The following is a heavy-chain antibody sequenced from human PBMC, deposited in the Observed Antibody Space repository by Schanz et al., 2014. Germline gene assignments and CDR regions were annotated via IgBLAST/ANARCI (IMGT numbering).Heavy chain of an antibody. CDR3: TTYCDGGCAIDN. CDR2: SRNKGHSYTS. V-gene: IGHV3-72*01. CDR1: GFTFSDHF. D-gene: IGHD6-19*01. J-gene: IGHJ4*02. Sequence: VQLVESGGGLVQPGGSLRLSCAASGFTFSDHFMDWVRQAPGKGLEWVGHSRNKGHSYTSEYAASVKGRFTISRDDSKNTLFLQMNSLKTEDTAVYYCTTYCDGGCAIDNWGQGALVTVSS.